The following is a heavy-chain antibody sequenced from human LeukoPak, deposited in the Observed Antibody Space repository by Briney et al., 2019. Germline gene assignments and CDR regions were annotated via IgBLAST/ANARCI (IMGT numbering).Heavy chain of an antibody. D-gene: IGHD3-3*01. Sequence: GGSLRLSCAASGFTVSSNHMSRVRQAPGKGLEWVSVIYSGGTTYYADSVKGRFTISRDNSKNTLYLQMNSLRAEDTAVYYCARGRRITIFGVIIDRYFDYWGQGTLVTVSS. CDR3: ARGRRITIFGVIIDRYFDY. CDR2: IYSGGTT. V-gene: IGHV3-66*01. J-gene: IGHJ4*02. CDR1: GFTVSSNH.